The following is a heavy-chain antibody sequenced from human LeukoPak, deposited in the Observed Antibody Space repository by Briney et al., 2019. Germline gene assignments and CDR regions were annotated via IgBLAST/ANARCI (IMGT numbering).Heavy chain of an antibody. D-gene: IGHD3-16*01. CDR3: VTFGAYPDY. Sequence: GGSLRLSCAASRFSISDYWLHWVRQAPGKGLVWVSGINHDGTSTYYADTVRGRFTISRDNARNTVFLQMNSLRVEDTAVYYCVTFGAYPDYWDQGTLVTVS. J-gene: IGHJ4*02. CDR2: INHDGTST. V-gene: IGHV3-74*01. CDR1: RFSISDYW.